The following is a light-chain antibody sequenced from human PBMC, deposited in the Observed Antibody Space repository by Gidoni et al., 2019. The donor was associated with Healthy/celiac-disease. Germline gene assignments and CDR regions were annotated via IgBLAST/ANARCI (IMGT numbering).Light chain of an antibody. CDR2: DAS. CDR1: QSVSSY. Sequence: ELVLTQSPATLSLSPGERATLSCRASQSVSSYLAWYQQKPGQAPRLLIYDASNRATGIPARFSGSGSGTDFTLTISSLEPEDFAVYYCQQRSNPYTFGQXTKLEIK. J-gene: IGKJ2*01. V-gene: IGKV3-11*01. CDR3: QQRSNPYT.